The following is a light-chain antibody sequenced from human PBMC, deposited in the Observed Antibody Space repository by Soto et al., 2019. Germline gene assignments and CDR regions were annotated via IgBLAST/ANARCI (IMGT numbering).Light chain of an antibody. CDR3: CSYAGSRTLWI. Sequence: QSALTQPASVSGSPGQSITISCTGSSSDVGYYNLVSWYQQHPGKAPKLIIYETIKRPSGVSNRFSGSKSGNTASLTISGLQAEDEADYYCCSYAGSRTLWIFGGGTQLTVL. J-gene: IGLJ3*02. CDR2: ETI. V-gene: IGLV2-23*01. CDR1: SSDVGYYNL.